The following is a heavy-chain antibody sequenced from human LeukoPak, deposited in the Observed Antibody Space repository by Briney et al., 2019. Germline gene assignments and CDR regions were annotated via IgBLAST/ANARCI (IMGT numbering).Heavy chain of an antibody. CDR3: ARTGYSSSWYLPTGYVQH. V-gene: IGHV3-7*03. CDR2: IKQDGSEK. J-gene: IGHJ1*01. Sequence: PGGSLRLSCAASGFTFSSYWMSWVRQAPGKGLEWVANIKQDGSEKYYVDSVKGRFTISRDNAKNSLYLQMSSLRAEDTAVYYCARTGYSSSWYLPTGYVQHWGQGTLVTVSS. CDR1: GFTFSSYW. D-gene: IGHD6-13*01.